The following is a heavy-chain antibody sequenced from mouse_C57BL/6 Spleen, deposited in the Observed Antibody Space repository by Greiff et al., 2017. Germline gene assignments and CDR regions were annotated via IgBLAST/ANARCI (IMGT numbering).Heavy chain of an antibody. CDR2: ISSGSSTI. CDR3: ARRSGTGFAMDY. CDR1: GFTFSDYG. Sequence: EVKVEESGGGLVKPGGSLKLSCAASGFTFSDYGMHWVRQAPEKGLEWVAYISSGSSTIDYADTVKGRFTLSRDNAKNNLFLQMTSLTSEDTAMYYCARRSGTGFAMDYWGQGTSVTVSS. D-gene: IGHD3-1*01. J-gene: IGHJ4*01. V-gene: IGHV5-17*01.